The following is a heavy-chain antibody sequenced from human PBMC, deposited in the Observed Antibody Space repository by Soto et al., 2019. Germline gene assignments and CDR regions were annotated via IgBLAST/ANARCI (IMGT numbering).Heavy chain of an antibody. CDR3: ARGLGIAAAGTRWFDFDY. V-gene: IGHV4-59*01. CDR2: IYYSGST. CDR1: GGSISSYY. J-gene: IGHJ4*02. D-gene: IGHD6-13*01. Sequence: PSETLSLTCTVSGGSISSYYWSWIRQPPGKGLEWIGYIYYSGSTNYNPSLKSRVTISVDTSKNQFSLKLSSVTAADTAVYYCARGLGIAAAGTRWFDFDYWGQGTLVTVSS.